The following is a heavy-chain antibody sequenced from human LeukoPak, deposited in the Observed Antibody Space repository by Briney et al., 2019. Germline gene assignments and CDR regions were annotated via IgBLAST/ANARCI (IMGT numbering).Heavy chain of an antibody. CDR3: ARGRYSGSYLIDY. J-gene: IGHJ4*02. Sequence: GGSLRLSCAASGFTFSSYWMHWVRQAPGKGLVWVSHINSDGSSTTYADSVKGRFTISRDNAKNTLYLQMNSLRAEDTAVYYCARGRYSGSYLIDYWGQGTLVTVSS. CDR1: GFTFSSYW. D-gene: IGHD1-26*01. CDR2: INSDGSST. V-gene: IGHV3-74*01.